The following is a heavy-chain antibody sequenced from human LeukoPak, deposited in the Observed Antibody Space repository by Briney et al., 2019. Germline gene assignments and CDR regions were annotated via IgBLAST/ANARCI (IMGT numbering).Heavy chain of an antibody. CDR2: ISSSSSYI. V-gene: IGHV3-21*04. J-gene: IGHJ6*02. CDR1: GFTVSSNY. Sequence: GGSLRLSCAASGFTVSSNYMSWVRQAPGKGLEWVSSISSSSSYIYYADSVKGRFTISRDNSKNTLYLQMNSLRVEDTAVYYRARYPYYYYGMDVWGQGTPVTVSS. CDR3: ARYPYYYYGMDV.